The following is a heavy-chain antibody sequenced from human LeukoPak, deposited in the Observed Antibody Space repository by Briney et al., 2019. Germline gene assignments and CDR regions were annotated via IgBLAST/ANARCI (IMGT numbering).Heavy chain of an antibody. CDR3: AKGLDSRRELAPFDY. J-gene: IGHJ4*02. D-gene: IGHD1-26*01. CDR1: GFTFSSYG. CDR2: ISYDGTNK. Sequence: GGSLRLSCAASGFTFSSYGMHWVCQAPGKGLEWVAVISYDGTNKYYADSVRGRFTISRDNSKNTLYLQMNSLRAEDTAVYYCAKGLDSRRELAPFDYWGQGTLVTVSS. V-gene: IGHV3-30*18.